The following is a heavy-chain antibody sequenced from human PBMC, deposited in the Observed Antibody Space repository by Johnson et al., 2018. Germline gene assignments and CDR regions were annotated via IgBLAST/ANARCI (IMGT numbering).Heavy chain of an antibody. J-gene: IGHJ6*03. CDR1: GFTLSNAW. CDR2: GTSKTEGGTT. Sequence: VQLVESGGGLVKPGGSXRLSCAASGFTLSNAWVNWVRQAPGKGRGWVGRGTSKTEGGTTDYAAPVKGRFTISRDDSKSITYLQMNSLKTEDTAVYYYTRVSRIKKYYSYYKDVWGKGTTVTVSS. V-gene: IGHV3-15*07. D-gene: IGHD1-14*01. CDR3: TRVSRIKKYYSYYKDV.